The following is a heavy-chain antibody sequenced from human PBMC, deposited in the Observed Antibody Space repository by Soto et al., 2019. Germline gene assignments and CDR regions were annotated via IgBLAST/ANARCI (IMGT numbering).Heavy chain of an antibody. CDR1: GFTFSSYW. V-gene: IGHV3-74*01. CDR3: QVRNYYYYGMDV. J-gene: IGHJ6*02. D-gene: IGHD3-10*01. CDR2: INSDGSST. Sequence: GGSLRLSCAASGFTFSSYWMHWVRQAPGKGLVWVSRINSDGSSTSYADSVKGRFTISRDNAKNTLYLQMNSLRAEDTAVYYCQVRNYYYYGMDVWGQGTTVTVSS.